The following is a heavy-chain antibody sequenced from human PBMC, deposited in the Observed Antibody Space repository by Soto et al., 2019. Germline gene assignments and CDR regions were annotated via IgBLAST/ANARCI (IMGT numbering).Heavy chain of an antibody. V-gene: IGHV3-23*01. D-gene: IGHD1-1*01. CDR2: ISGSGGDT. J-gene: IGHJ5*02. CDR1: GFTFSNYA. CDR3: ANWNDIFS. Sequence: GGSLRLSCAASGFTFSNYAMSWVRQAPGKGLEWVSTISGSGGDTYYAESMKGRFTISRDNSKNTLYLQMNSLRAEDTAVYYCANWNDIFSWGQGTLVTVSS.